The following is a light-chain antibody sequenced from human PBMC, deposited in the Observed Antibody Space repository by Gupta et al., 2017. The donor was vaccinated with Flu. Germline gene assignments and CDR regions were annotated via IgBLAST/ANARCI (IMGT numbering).Light chain of an antibody. CDR1: SSEVGGYNY. CDR3: SSYTSSSTLV. J-gene: IGLJ3*02. V-gene: IGLV2-14*01. CDR2: EVS. Sequence: QSALTQPDSVSGSPGQSNTISCTGTSSEVGGYNYVSWYQQHPGKAPKLMIYEVSNRPSGVSNRFSGSKSGNTASLTISGIQTEDEADYYCSSYTSSSTLVFGGGTKLTVL.